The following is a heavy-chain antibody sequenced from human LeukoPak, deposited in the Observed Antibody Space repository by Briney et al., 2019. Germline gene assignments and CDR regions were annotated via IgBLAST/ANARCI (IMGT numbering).Heavy chain of an antibody. CDR2: IYPGGSDT. Sequence: GESLKISCKGSGYSFTSYWIGWVRQMPGKGLEWMGIIYPGGSDTRYSPSFQGQVTISADKSISTAYLKWSSLKASDTAMYYCARLLYYYGSGSYSNWFDPWGQGTLVTVSS. CDR3: ARLLYYYGSGSYSNWFDP. CDR1: GYSFTSYW. J-gene: IGHJ5*02. D-gene: IGHD3-10*01. V-gene: IGHV5-51*01.